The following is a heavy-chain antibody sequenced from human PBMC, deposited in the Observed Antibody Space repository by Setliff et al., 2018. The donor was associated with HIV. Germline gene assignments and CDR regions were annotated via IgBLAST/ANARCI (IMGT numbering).Heavy chain of an antibody. Sequence: GGSLRLSCAASGFTFSSYEMTWVRQAPGKGLEWVSYISRSGNTIDYEDSVKGRFTISRDNAKNSLFLQMNSLRAEDTAIYYCARLLRGGGDYFDYWGQGTLVTVSS. CDR1: GFTFSSYE. CDR2: ISRSGNTI. CDR3: ARLLRGGGDYFDY. V-gene: IGHV3-48*03. J-gene: IGHJ4*02. D-gene: IGHD3-10*01.